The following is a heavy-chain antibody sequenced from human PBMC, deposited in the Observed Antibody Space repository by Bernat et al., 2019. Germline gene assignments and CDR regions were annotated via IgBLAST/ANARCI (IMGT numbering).Heavy chain of an antibody. V-gene: IGHV3-30-3*01. D-gene: IGHD3-22*01. CDR1: GFTFSSYA. Sequence: QVQLVESGGGVVQPGRSLRLSCAASGFTFSSYALHWFRQAPVKGLQWVAVISYDGSNKDYADSVKGRFTISRDNSKNTLYLQMNSLRAEDTDVYYCARDWAVVARDAFDVWGQGTMVTVSS. CDR3: ARDWAVVARDAFDV. J-gene: IGHJ3*01. CDR2: ISYDGSNK.